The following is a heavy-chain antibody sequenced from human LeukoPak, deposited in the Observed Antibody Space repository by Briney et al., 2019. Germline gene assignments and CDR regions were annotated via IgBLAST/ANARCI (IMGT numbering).Heavy chain of an antibody. V-gene: IGHV4-61*02. CDR3: ARQVRYGSGSYYRLGRYFDY. J-gene: IGHJ4*02. D-gene: IGHD3-10*01. Sequence: SETLSLTCTVSGDSISSGDYYWSWIRQPAGKGLEWIGRISSSGSTNYNPSLKSRVTISVDTSKNQFSLKLSSVTAADTAVYYCARQVRYGSGSYYRLGRYFDYWGQGTLVTVSS. CDR2: ISSSGST. CDR1: GDSISSGDYY.